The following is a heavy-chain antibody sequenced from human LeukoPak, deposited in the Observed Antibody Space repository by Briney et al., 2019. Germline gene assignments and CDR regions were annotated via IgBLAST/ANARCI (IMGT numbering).Heavy chain of an antibody. V-gene: IGHV3-66*02. CDR3: AKDQARYSDRDYFDY. Sequence: GGSLRLSCAASGFTFSSYWMSWVRQAPGKGLEWVSVIYSGGSTYYADSVKGRFTISRDNSKNTLYLQMNSLRAEDTAVYYCAKDQARYSDRDYFDYWGQGTLVTVSS. D-gene: IGHD1-1*01. CDR1: GFTFSSYW. CDR2: IYSGGST. J-gene: IGHJ4*02.